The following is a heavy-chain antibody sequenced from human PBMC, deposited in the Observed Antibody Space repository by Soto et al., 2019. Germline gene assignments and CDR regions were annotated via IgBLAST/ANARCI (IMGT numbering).Heavy chain of an antibody. Sequence: ASVKVSCKASGYTFTSYDINWVRQATGQGLEWMGWMNPNSGNTGYAQKFQGRVTMTRNTSISTAYMELSSLRSEDTAVYYCARTQSRRYYDFWSGYLDAFDIWGQGTMVTFS. CDR2: MNPNSGNT. J-gene: IGHJ3*02. D-gene: IGHD3-3*01. V-gene: IGHV1-8*01. CDR1: GYTFTSYD. CDR3: ARTQSRRYYDFWSGYLDAFDI.